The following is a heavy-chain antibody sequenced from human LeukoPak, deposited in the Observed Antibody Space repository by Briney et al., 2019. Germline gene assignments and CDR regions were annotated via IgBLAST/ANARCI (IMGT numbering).Heavy chain of an antibody. J-gene: IGHJ4*02. Sequence: ASVTVSCKASGYTFTSYGVSWVRQAPGQGLEWMGWISTYNGNTNYAQKLQGRVTMTTDTSTSTAYMELRSLRSDDTAVYYCARGISSWYGEGYWGQGTLVTVSS. CDR3: ARGISSWYGEGY. V-gene: IGHV1-18*01. D-gene: IGHD6-13*01. CDR1: GYTFTSYG. CDR2: ISTYNGNT.